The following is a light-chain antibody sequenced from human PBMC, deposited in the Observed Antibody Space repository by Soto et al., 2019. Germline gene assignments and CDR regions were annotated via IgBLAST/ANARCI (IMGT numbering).Light chain of an antibody. J-gene: IGKJ3*01. V-gene: IGKV1-27*01. Sequence: DIQMTQSPSSLSASIGDRVTITCRASQGITDFLAWYQQKPGKVPKLLIYAASTLQSGVPSRFSGSGSGTDFTLTIRSLQPEDVATYYCHKYNSAPFAFGPGTKVDIK. CDR2: AAS. CDR3: HKYNSAPFA. CDR1: QGITDF.